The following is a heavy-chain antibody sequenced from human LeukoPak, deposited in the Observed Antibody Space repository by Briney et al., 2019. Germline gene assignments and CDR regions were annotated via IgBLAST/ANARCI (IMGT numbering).Heavy chain of an antibody. D-gene: IGHD5-24*01. CDR2: IRSDGSNK. J-gene: IGHJ4*02. CDR3: ARNQLEMATIWSPYFDY. CDR1: GFTFSSYG. Sequence: GGSLRLSCAASGFTFSSYGMHWVRQDPGKGLEWMAFIRSDGSNKYYADSVKGRFTISRDNAKNSLYLQMNSLRAEDTAVYYCARNQLEMATIWSPYFDYWGQGTLVTVSS. V-gene: IGHV3-30*02.